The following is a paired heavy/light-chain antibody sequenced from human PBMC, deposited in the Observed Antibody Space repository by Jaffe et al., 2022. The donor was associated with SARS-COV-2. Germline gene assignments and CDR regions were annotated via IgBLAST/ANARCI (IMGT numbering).Heavy chain of an antibody. CDR1: GYTFTSQW. Sequence: EVQLVQSGTEVKKPGESLKISCKGSGYTFTSQWIAWVRQVPGKGLEWMGIIYPGDSDTKISPSFQGQVTISADKSVTTAYLQWSSLKASDTAMYYCARLGRGFPPGYMDVWGEGTTVTVSS. CDR3: ARLGRGFPPGYMDV. J-gene: IGHJ6*03. V-gene: IGHV5-51*01. D-gene: IGHD3-10*01. CDR2: IYPGDSDT.
Light chain of an antibody. CDR1: SSDVGGYNY. CDR3: SSYTSSRTLV. CDR2: DVT. Sequence: QSALTQPASVSGSPGQSITISCTGTSSDVGGYNYVSWYQQHPGKAPKVLIYDVTYRPSGVSNRFSGSKSGNTAALTISGLQAEDEADYYCSSYTSSRTLVFGGGSKLTV. J-gene: IGLJ2*01. V-gene: IGLV2-14*01.